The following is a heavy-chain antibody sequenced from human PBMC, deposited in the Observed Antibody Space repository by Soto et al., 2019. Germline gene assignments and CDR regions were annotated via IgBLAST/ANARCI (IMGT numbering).Heavy chain of an antibody. Sequence: QVQLQESGPGLVKPSETLSLTCAVSGGSVSSGSYYWSWIRQPPGKGLEWIGYIYYSGSTNYNPSLKSRVTISVDTSKNQFSLKLSSVTAADTAVYYCARELWAVAVQSGWYFDLWGRGTLVTVSS. J-gene: IGHJ2*01. D-gene: IGHD6-19*01. V-gene: IGHV4-61*01. CDR1: GGSVSSGSYY. CDR2: IYYSGST. CDR3: ARELWAVAVQSGWYFDL.